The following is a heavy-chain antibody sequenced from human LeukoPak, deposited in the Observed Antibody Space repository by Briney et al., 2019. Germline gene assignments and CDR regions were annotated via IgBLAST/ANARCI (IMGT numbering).Heavy chain of an antibody. CDR3: ARDAWFGEWDY. Sequence: PGGSLRLSCAASGFTVSSNYMSWVRQAPGKGLEWVSVIYSGGSTYYADSVKGRFTISRDNSKNTLYLQMNSLRAEDTAVYYCARDAWFGEWDYWGQGTLVTVSS. CDR1: GFTVSSNY. J-gene: IGHJ4*02. V-gene: IGHV3-53*01. D-gene: IGHD3-10*01. CDR2: IYSGGST.